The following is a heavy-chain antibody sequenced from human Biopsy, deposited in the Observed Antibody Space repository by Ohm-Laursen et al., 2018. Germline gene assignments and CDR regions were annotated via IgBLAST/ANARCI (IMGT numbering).Heavy chain of an antibody. V-gene: IGHV4-31*03. CDR2: IFYSANT. CDR1: GVSINGGRYY. J-gene: IGHJ4*02. D-gene: IGHD5-12*01. Sequence: TLSLTCTVSGVSINGGRYYWNWIRHHPGKGLEWIGNIFYSANTYYNPSLKSRVTTSVDTSKNQFSLKLSSVTAADTAVYYCARLGSGDYFPTFFDFWGQGALVTVSS. CDR3: ARLGSGDYFPTFFDF.